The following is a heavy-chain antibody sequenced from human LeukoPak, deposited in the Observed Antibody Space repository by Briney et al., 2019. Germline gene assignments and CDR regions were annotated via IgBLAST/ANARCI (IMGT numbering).Heavy chain of an antibody. Sequence: GGSLRLSCAASGFTFSTYSMNWVRQAPGKGLEWVSYISRSSSTIYYADSVKGRFTISRDNAKNSLYLQVNSLRAEDTAVYYCASEAYCGGDCYQVDYWGQGTLVTVSS. V-gene: IGHV3-48*01. CDR2: ISRSSSTI. J-gene: IGHJ4*02. D-gene: IGHD2-21*02. CDR1: GFTFSTYS. CDR3: ASEAYCGGDCYQVDY.